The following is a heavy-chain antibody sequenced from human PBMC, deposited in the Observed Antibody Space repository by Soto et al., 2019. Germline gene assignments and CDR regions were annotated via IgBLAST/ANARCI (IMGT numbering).Heavy chain of an antibody. D-gene: IGHD2-21*02. CDR1: GDSVSSNSAA. CDR3: ARAPGEGDPWTDVTGYLAYCGGDCYSVFDY. Sequence: SQTLSLTCAISGDSVSSNSAAWNWIRQSPSRGLEWLGRTYYRSKWYNDYAVSVKSRITINPDTSKNQFSLQLNSVTPEDTAVYYCARAPGEGDPWTDVTGYLAYCGGDCYSVFDYWGQGTLVTVSS. V-gene: IGHV6-1*01. J-gene: IGHJ4*02. CDR2: TYYRSKWYN.